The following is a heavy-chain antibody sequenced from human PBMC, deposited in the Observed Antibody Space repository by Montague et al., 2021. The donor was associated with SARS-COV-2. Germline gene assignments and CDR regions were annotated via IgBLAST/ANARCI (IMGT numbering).Heavy chain of an antibody. CDR2: ST. Sequence: STNYNPSLKSRVTISVDTSNNQFSLKLTSVTAADTAVYYCARGPPNNIGMVVTILDYWGKGNLVSVAS. V-gene: IGHV4-34*01. CDR3: ARGPPNNIGMVVTILDY. D-gene: IGHD5-12*01. J-gene: IGHJ4*02.